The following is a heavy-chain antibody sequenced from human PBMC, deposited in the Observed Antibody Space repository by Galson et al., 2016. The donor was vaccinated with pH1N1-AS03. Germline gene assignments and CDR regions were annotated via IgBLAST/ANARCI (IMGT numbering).Heavy chain of an antibody. CDR3: ARHVGGSYPNNLDS. J-gene: IGHJ4*02. Sequence: ETLSLTCTVSGDSMGSTPYYWGWIRQPPGKGLEWIGTIYFRGATYYSPSLKSRVTISIDSSKNLFSLSLSSVTAADTAVYYCARHVGGSYPNNLDSWGQGTLVIVSS. CDR2: IYFRGAT. CDR1: GDSMGSTPYY. V-gene: IGHV4-39*07. D-gene: IGHD1-26*01.